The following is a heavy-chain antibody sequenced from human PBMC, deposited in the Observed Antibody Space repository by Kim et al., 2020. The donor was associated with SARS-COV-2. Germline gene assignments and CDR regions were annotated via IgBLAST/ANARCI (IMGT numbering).Heavy chain of an antibody. V-gene: IGHV3-30*04. CDR1: GFTFSSYA. D-gene: IGHD3-22*01. Sequence: GGSPRLSCAASGFTFSSYAMHWVRQAPGKGLEWVAVISYDGSNKYYADSVKGRFTISRDNSKNTLYLQMNSLRAEDTAVYYCARDHMIVAPGDYMNVWG. CDR2: ISYDGSNK. CDR3: ARDHMIVAPGDYMNV. J-gene: IGHJ6*03.